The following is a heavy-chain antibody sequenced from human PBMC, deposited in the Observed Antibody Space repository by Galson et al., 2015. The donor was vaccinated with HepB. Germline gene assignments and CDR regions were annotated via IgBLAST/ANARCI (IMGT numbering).Heavy chain of an antibody. J-gene: IGHJ4*02. V-gene: IGHV1-69*06. CDR2: IISIFDTT. Sequence: SVKVSCKASGYALSSYAISWVRQAPGQGLEWMGGIISIFDTTNYAQKVQGRVTITADNSTRTAYMELSSLTAEDTAMYYCASSLVVLPADTVYYFDSWGQGTLVTVSS. CDR1: GYALSSYA. D-gene: IGHD2-2*01. CDR3: ASSLVVLPADTVYYFDS.